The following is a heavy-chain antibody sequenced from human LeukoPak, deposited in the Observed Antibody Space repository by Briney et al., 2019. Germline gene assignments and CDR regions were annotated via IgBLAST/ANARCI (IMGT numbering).Heavy chain of an antibody. Sequence: SETLSLTCPVYGESLNSYYWSWIRPSTGKGLEWIGDIFYGKTINYNPSLKRRVTISPVTSSQQFSLCLKAVTAADTAVYFCASGAWSTRLKSWAQGALVSVSS. CDR1: GESLNSYY. V-gene: IGHV4-34*12. D-gene: IGHD5/OR15-5a*01. J-gene: IGHJ1*01. CDR2: IFYGKTI. CDR3: ASGAWSTRLKS.